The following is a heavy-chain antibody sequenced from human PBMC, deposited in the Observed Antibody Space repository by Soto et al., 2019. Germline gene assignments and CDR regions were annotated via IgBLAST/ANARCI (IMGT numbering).Heavy chain of an antibody. CDR2: IHNSGST. CDR1: GGSITSYY. CDR3: ARRWSGTDY. D-gene: IGHD3-10*01. V-gene: IGHV4-59*01. J-gene: IGHJ4*01. Sequence: KAWETLSLTCTVSGGSITSYYWSWIRQPPGKGLEWIGYIHNSGSTSYNPSLQSRVTISADVSKNQFSLDLRSVTAADTAVYYCARRWSGTDYWGHGTLVTVSS.